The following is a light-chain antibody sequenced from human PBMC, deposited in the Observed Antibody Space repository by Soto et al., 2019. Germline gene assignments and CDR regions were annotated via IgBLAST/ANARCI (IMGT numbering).Light chain of an antibody. CDR1: QGVSNY. Sequence: DIQMTQSPSSLSASIGDRVTITCRASQGVSNYLAWYQQKPGSVPKLLIYAASTLQSGVPSRFSGSGSGTDFTLTISILQPEDVATYYCQKYYSAPFTFGPGTKVQIK. J-gene: IGKJ3*01. CDR3: QKYYSAPFT. V-gene: IGKV1-27*01. CDR2: AAS.